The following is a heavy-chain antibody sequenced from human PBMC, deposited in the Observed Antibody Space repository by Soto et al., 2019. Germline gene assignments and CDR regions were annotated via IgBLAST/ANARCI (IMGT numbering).Heavy chain of an antibody. Sequence: GASVKVSCKASGYTFTSYGISWVRQAPGQGLEWMGWISAYNGNTNYAQKLQGRVTMTTDTSTSTAYMELRSLRSDDTAVYYCASLGYSSGWYLGYYYGMDVWGQGTTVTVSS. D-gene: IGHD6-19*01. CDR1: GYTFTSYG. CDR2: ISAYNGNT. CDR3: ASLGYSSGWYLGYYYGMDV. V-gene: IGHV1-18*01. J-gene: IGHJ6*02.